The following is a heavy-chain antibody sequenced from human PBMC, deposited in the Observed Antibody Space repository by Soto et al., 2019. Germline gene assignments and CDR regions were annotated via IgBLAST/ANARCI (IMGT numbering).Heavy chain of an antibody. V-gene: IGHV3-23*01. CDR2: ISGSGGST. CDR3: AKGSQKFDS. J-gene: IGHJ5*01. Sequence: GGSLRLSCAASGFTFSNYAMSWVRQAPGKGLEWVSAISGSGGSTYYADSVEGRFTISRDNSKNTLHLQMNSLRAEDTAVYYCAKGSQKFDSWGQGTLVTVSS. CDR1: GFTFSNYA.